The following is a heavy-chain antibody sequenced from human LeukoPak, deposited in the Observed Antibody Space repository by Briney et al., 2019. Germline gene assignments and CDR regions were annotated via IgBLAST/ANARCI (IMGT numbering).Heavy chain of an antibody. Sequence: SETLSLTCAVYGGSFSGYYWSWIRQPPGKGLEWIGEISHSGSTNYNPSLKSRVTISVDTSKNQFPLKLSSVTAADTAVYYCARVGVDGTYYYYGMDVWGQGTTVTVSS. V-gene: IGHV4-34*01. J-gene: IGHJ6*02. CDR3: ARVGVDGTYYYYGMDV. CDR2: ISHSGST. D-gene: IGHD6-13*01. CDR1: GGSFSGYY.